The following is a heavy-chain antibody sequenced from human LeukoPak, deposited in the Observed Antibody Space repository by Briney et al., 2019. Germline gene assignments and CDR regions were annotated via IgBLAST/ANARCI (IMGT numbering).Heavy chain of an antibody. V-gene: IGHV3-23*01. Sequence: GGSLRLSCAASGFTFSSYAMSWVRQAPGKGLEWVSAISGSGDSTYYGDSVKGRFTISRDNSKNTLYLQMNSLRAEDTAVYYCAKTRPLDSSSWSHGDFWGQGTLVTVSS. J-gene: IGHJ4*02. D-gene: IGHD6-13*01. CDR1: GFTFSSYA. CDR3: AKTRPLDSSSWSHGDF. CDR2: ISGSGDST.